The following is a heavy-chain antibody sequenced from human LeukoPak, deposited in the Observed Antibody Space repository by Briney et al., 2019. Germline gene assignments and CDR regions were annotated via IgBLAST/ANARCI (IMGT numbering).Heavy chain of an antibody. CDR1: GGSISSSSYY. D-gene: IGHD2-21*02. Sequence: PSETLSLTCTVSGGSISSSSYYWGWIRQPPGKGLEWIGYIYHSGSTYYNPSLKSRVTISVDRSKNQFSLKLSSVTAADTAVYYCARAAYCGGDCYSGAFDIWGQGTMVTVSS. CDR2: IYHSGST. J-gene: IGHJ3*02. CDR3: ARAAYCGGDCYSGAFDI. V-gene: IGHV4-30-2*01.